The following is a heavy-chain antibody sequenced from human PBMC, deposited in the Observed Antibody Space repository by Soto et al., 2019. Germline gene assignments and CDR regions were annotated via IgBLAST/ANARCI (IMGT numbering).Heavy chain of an antibody. Sequence: QVQLVQSGAEVKKPGASVKVSCKASGYTFASYGISWVRQAPGQGLEWMGWISAYNGNTNYAQKLKGRVTMTTDTSTSEAYMELRSLRSDDTAVYYCARGVVATEDPMEEYYGMDVWGQGTTVTVSS. CDR1: GYTFASYG. CDR3: ARGVVATEDPMEEYYGMDV. J-gene: IGHJ6*02. CDR2: ISAYNGNT. V-gene: IGHV1-18*01. D-gene: IGHD5-12*01.